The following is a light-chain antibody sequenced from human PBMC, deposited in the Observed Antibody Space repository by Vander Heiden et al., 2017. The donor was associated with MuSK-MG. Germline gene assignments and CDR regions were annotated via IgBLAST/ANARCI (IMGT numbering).Light chain of an antibody. CDR1: QSLLHSDGKTC. J-gene: IGKJ1*01. V-gene: IGKV2D-29*01. Sequence: DIVLTQTPLSLSVTPGQPASISCKSSQSLLHSDGKTCLYWYLQKPGQPPQLLIFELSNRFPGVPDRLSGSGSGTDFTLEISRVEAEDVGVYYCRQSLQLPRTFGQGTKVEIK. CDR2: ELS. CDR3: RQSLQLPRT.